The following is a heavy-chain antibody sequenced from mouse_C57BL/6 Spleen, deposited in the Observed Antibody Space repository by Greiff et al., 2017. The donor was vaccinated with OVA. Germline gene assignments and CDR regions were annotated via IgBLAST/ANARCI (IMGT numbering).Heavy chain of an antibody. CDR2: INPGSGGT. V-gene: IGHV1-54*01. D-gene: IGHD3-2*02. J-gene: IGHJ3*01. Sequence: QVQLQQSGAELVRPGTSVKVSCKASGYAFTNYLIEWVKQRPGQGLEWIGVINPGSGGTNYNEKFKGKATLTADKSSSTAYMQLSSLTSEDSAVYFCARLGAQATGDWGQGTLVTVSA. CDR3: ARLGAQATGD. CDR1: GYAFTNYL.